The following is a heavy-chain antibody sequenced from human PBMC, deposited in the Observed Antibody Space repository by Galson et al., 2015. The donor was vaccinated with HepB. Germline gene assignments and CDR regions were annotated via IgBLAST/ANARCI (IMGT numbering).Heavy chain of an antibody. CDR1: GYSFTSYW. V-gene: IGHV5-51*01. D-gene: IGHD5-24*01. CDR3: ARPVEMATINDAFDI. Sequence: QSGAEVKKPGESLKISCKGSGYSFTSYWIGWVRQMPGKGLEWMGIIYPGDSDTRYSPSFQGQVTISADKSISTAYLQWSSLKASDTAMYYCARPVEMATINDAFDIWGQGTMVTVSS. J-gene: IGHJ3*02. CDR2: IYPGDSDT.